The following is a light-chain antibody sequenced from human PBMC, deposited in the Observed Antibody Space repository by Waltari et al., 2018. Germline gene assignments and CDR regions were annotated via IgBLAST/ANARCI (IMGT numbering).Light chain of an antibody. Sequence: VLTQSPGTLSLSPGERATPPCRASQGVSSNYFAWYQQKPGQAPRLLIHGASTRATGIPDRFSGRASGTDFTLTISRLEPEDFAVYFCQQYISSPATFGQGTKLEIK. CDR2: GAS. CDR1: QGVSSNY. CDR3: QQYISSPAT. V-gene: IGKV3-20*01. J-gene: IGKJ2*01.